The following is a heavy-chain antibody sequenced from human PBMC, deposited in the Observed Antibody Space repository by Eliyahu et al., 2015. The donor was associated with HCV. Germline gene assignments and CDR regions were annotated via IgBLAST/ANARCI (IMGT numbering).Heavy chain of an antibody. J-gene: IGHJ3*02. CDR3: ARLAGDYDYVWGSYRYFRSAFDI. V-gene: IGHV4-4*02. Sequence: QVQLQESGPGLVKPSGTLSLTCAVSGGSISSSNWWSWVRQPPGKGLEWIGEIYHIGGAPSNPSLKSRVTISVDKSKNQFSLKLSSVTAADTAVYYCARLAGDYDYVWGSYRYFRSAFDIWGQGTMVTVSS. D-gene: IGHD3-16*02. CDR1: GGSISSSNW. CDR2: IYHIGGA.